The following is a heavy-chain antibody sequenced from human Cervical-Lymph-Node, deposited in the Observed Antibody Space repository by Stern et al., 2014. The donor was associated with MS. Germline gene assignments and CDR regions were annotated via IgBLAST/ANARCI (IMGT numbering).Heavy chain of an antibody. CDR3: AAAAATVLAFDY. J-gene: IGHJ4*02. D-gene: IGHD2-2*01. V-gene: IGHV1-46*01. CDR2: ISPAGEST. CDR1: GYTFTKYY. Sequence: QLVESGAEVKKPGASVKASCRASGYTFTKYYIHWVRQAPGQGLEWVGVISPAGESTSYAQKYQGRITLTRDTSTGTVYMEVSSLTSDDTAVYYCAAAAATVLAFDYWGQGALVTVSS.